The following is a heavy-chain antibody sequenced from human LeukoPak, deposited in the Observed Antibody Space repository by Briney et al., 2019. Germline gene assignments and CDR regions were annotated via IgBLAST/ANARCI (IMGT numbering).Heavy chain of an antibody. CDR1: GGPFDSYY. V-gene: IGHV4-34*01. Sequence: SSKTLSLTCAVYGGPFDSYYWTWIRQPPGKGLEWIGEINHIGSNNYNPSLKSRVTILVDTSKNQFSLQLTSVTAADTAVYFCAGQAVDAGAGTTSYAFDVWDQGTMVTVSS. D-gene: IGHD1-14*01. CDR2: INHIGSN. J-gene: IGHJ3*01. CDR3: AGQAVDAGAGTTSYAFDV.